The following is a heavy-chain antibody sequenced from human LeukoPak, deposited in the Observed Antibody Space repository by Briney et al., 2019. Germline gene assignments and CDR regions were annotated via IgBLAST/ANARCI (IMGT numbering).Heavy chain of an antibody. CDR1: GGSFIDYY. V-gene: IGHV4-34*01. CDR2: INHRGST. Sequence: SETLSLTCAVYGGSFIDYYWSWIRQPPGKGLEWIGEINHRGSTSYNPSLKSRVTISLDTSKNQFSLKLSSVTAADTAVYYCARVGYGSGSYSSDYWGQGTLVTVSS. J-gene: IGHJ4*02. CDR3: ARVGYGSGSYSSDY. D-gene: IGHD3-10*01.